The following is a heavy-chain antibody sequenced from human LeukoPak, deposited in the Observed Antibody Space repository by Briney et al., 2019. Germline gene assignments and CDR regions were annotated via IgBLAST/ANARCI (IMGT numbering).Heavy chain of an antibody. J-gene: IGHJ4*02. Sequence: SETLSLTCTVSGGSISSSSYYWGWIRQPPGKGLEWIGSMSYSGSTYYNPSLRSRVTISIDTSKKQLSLSLTSMTAADTAIYYCARLPSTDYSIDYWGQGTLVTVSA. CDR1: GGSISSSSYY. CDR3: ARLPSTDYSIDY. CDR2: MSYSGST. D-gene: IGHD3-22*01. V-gene: IGHV4-39*01.